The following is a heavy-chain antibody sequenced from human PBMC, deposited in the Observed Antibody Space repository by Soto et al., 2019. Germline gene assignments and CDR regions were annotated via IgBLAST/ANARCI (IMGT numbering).Heavy chain of an antibody. CDR3: AREEGYCSGGSCYVPGYYYGMDV. V-gene: IGHV3-7*01. J-gene: IGHJ6*02. CDR2: IKQDGSEK. Sequence: PGGSLRLSCAGSGFTFSRYWMSWVRQAPGKGLEWVANIKQDGSEKYYVDSVKGRFTISRDNAKNTLYLQMNSLRAEDTAVYYCAREEGYCSGGSCYVPGYYYGMDVWGQGTTVTVSS. CDR1: GFTFSRYW. D-gene: IGHD2-15*01.